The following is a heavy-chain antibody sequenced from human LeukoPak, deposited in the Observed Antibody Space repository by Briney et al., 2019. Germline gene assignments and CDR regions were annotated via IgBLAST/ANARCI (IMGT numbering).Heavy chain of an antibody. J-gene: IGHJ5*02. CDR1: GGSISYFD. V-gene: IGHV4-59*01. Sequence: KASETLSLTCTISGGSISYFDWSWIRQPAGKGLEWIESIYYSGSTYYNPSLKSRVTISVDTSKNQFSLKLSSVTAADTAVYYCARGGYYGSGNDFRFDPWGQGTLVTVSS. D-gene: IGHD3-10*01. CDR2: IYYSGST. CDR3: ARGGYYGSGNDFRFDP.